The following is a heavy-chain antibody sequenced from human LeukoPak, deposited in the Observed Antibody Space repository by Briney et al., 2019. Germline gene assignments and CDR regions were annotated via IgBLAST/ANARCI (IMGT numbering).Heavy chain of an antibody. CDR3: AREGSAYAP. CDR2: INPNSGDT. J-gene: IGHJ5*02. D-gene: IGHD3-3*01. Sequence: ASVKVSCKASGYTFTGYYMHWVRQAPRQGLEWMGWINPNSGDTNYAQKFRGRVTMTRDTSISTACMELIRLTSDDTAVYYCAREGSAYAPWGQGTLVTVSS. V-gene: IGHV1-2*02. CDR1: GYTFTGYY.